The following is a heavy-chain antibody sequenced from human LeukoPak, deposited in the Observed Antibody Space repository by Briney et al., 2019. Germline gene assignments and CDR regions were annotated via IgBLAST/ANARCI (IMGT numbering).Heavy chain of an antibody. CDR2: IYPGDSDT. J-gene: IGHJ3*02. CDR1: GYSFTSYW. D-gene: IGHD4-17*01. V-gene: IGHV5-51*01. Sequence: GESLKISCKGSGYSFTSYWIGWVRQMPGKGLEWMGIIYPGDSDTRCSPSFQGQVTFSADKSISTASLQWSSLKASDTAMYYSARPGMVDGDYGVNDAFDIWGQGTMVTVSS. CDR3: ARPGMVDGDYGVNDAFDI.